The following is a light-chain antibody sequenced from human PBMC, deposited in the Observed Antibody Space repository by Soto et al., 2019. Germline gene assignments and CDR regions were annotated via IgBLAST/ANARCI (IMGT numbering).Light chain of an antibody. CDR1: SSDVGGYNY. J-gene: IGLJ3*02. CDR3: SSYAGSDIWV. V-gene: IGLV2-8*01. CDR2: EVS. Sequence: QSVLTQPPSASGSPGQSVTISCTGTSSDVGGYNYVSWYQQYPGKAPKLMIYEVSKRPSGVPDCFSGSKSGKTASLTVSGLQAEDEADYYCSSYAGSDIWVFGGGTKLTVL.